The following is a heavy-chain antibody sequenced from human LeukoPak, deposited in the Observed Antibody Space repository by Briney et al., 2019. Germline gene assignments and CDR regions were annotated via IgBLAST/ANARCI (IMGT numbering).Heavy chain of an antibody. Sequence: GGSLRLSCAASGFTSSSYAMHWVRQAPGKGLEWVAVISYDGSNKYYADSVKGRFTISRDNSKNTLYLQMNSLRAEDTAVYYCARGICSSTSCPDDAFDIWGQGTMVTVSS. J-gene: IGHJ3*02. V-gene: IGHV3-30*04. D-gene: IGHD2-2*01. CDR2: ISYDGSNK. CDR3: ARGICSSTSCPDDAFDI. CDR1: GFTSSSYA.